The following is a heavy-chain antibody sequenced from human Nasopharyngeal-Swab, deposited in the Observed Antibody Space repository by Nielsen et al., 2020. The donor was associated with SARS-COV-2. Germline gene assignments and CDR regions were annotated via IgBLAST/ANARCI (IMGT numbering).Heavy chain of an antibody. J-gene: IGHJ6*02. V-gene: IGHV1-46*01. Sequence: WVRQAPGQGLEWMGIINPSGGSTSYAQKFQGRVTMTRDTSTSTVYMELSSLRSEDTAVYYCARAHYGIDVWGQGTAVTVSS. CDR2: INPSGGST. CDR3: ARAHYGIDV.